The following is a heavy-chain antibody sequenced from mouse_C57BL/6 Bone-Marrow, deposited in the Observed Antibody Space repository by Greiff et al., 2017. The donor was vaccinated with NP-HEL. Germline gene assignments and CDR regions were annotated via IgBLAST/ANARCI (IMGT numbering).Heavy chain of an antibody. Sequence: VQLQQSGPELVKPGALVKISCKASGYSFTGYYMNWVKQSPEKSLEWIGEINSSPGGTSFNQKFTAKATLTVDKSSSTADMQLKSLTSEDSAVEYCARWGYYYGSSYDAMDYWGQGTSVTVSS. CDR1: GYSFTGYY. CDR3: ARWGYYYGSSYDAMDY. CDR2: INSSPGGT. D-gene: IGHD1-1*01. V-gene: IGHV1-42*01. J-gene: IGHJ4*01.